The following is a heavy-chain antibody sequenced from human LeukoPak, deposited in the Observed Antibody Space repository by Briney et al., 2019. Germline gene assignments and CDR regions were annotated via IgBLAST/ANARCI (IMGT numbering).Heavy chain of an antibody. J-gene: IGHJ6*02. V-gene: IGHV3-74*01. CDR1: EFTIRNYW. D-gene: IGHD6-19*01. CDR3: ARASASGWPYYYGMDV. CDR2: INSDGSSK. Sequence: GGSLRLSCAASEFTIRNYWMHWVRQAPGKGLVWVSRINSDGSSKDYVDSVKGRFTISRDNAKNTLYLQMNSLRAEDTALYYCARASASGWPYYYGMDVWGQGPTVTVFS.